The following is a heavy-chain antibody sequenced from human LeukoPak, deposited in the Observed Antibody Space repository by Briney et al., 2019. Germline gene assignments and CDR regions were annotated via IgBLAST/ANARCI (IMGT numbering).Heavy chain of an antibody. Sequence: GGSLGLSCAASGNYWMHWVRQAPGKGLVWVSHINSDGSWTSYADSVKGRFTISKDNAKNTVYLQMNNLRAEDTAVYYCVSFYEAYWGRGTLVTVSS. V-gene: IGHV3-74*01. J-gene: IGHJ4*02. CDR2: INSDGSWT. CDR3: VSFYEAY. D-gene: IGHD2/OR15-2a*01. CDR1: GNYW.